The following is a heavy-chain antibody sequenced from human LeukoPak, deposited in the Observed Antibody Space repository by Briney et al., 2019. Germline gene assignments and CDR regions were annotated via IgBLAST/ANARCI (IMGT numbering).Heavy chain of an antibody. D-gene: IGHD2-21*01. CDR1: GFTFSSYG. V-gene: IGHV3-30*18. CDR3: AKGGDRYYFDY. CDR2: ISYDGSNK. J-gene: IGHJ4*02. Sequence: GRSLRLSCAASGFTFSSYGMHWVRQAPGKGLEWVAVISYDGSNKYYADSVKGRFTISRDNSKNTLYLQMNSLRAEDTAVYYCAKGGDRYYFDYWGQGTLVTVSS.